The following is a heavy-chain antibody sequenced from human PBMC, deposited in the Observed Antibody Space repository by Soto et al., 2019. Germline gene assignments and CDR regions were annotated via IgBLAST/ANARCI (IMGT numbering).Heavy chain of an antibody. J-gene: IGHJ4*02. V-gene: IGHV4-31*03. CDR1: GGSISSGGYY. D-gene: IGHD3-22*01. CDR2: IYYSGST. Sequence: SLSLTCTVSGGSISSGGYYWSCIRHHPGKCLEWIGYIYYSGSTYYNPSLKSRVTISVDTSKNQFSLKLSSVTAADTAVYYCARAMDYYDSSGYSFEYWGQGTLVSVSS. CDR3: ARAMDYYDSSGYSFEY.